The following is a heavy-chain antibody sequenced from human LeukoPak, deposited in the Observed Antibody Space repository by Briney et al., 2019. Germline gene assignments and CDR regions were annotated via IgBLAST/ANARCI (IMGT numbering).Heavy chain of an antibody. CDR2: LKHDDEI. CDR3: TKIGPVSGTIDY. V-gene: IGHV3-30*18. CDR1: GFTFSSYG. D-gene: IGHD1-26*01. J-gene: IGHJ4*02. Sequence: PGRSLRLSCAASGFTFSSYGMHWVRQAPGKGLEWVAVLKHDDEIHYMDSVRGRFTTSRDNSKNTLLLDMDGLRPEDTATYYCTKIGPVSGTIDYWGQGTLVTVSS.